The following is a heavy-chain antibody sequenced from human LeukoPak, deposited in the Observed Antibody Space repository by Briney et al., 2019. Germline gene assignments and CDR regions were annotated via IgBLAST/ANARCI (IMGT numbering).Heavy chain of an antibody. CDR1: GGSISSSSYY. CDR3: ATRSGYSYGFAY. D-gene: IGHD5-18*01. CDR2: IYYSGSP. V-gene: IGHV4-39*01. Sequence: SETLSLTCTVSGGSISSSSYYWGWIRQPPGRGLGWIGSIYYSGSPDYNPSLKRPVTISIDTSKNQFSLKLSSVTAADTAVYYCATRSGYSYGFAYWGQGTLVTVSS. J-gene: IGHJ4*02.